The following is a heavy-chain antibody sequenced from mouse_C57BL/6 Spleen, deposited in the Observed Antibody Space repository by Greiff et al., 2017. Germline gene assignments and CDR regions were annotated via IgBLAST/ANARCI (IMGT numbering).Heavy chain of an antibody. D-gene: IGHD2-3*01. CDR2: IYPGSGST. V-gene: IGHV1-55*01. CDR3: ARMGDGYYDY. J-gene: IGHJ2*01. CDR1: GYTFTSYW. Sequence: QVQLQQPGAELVKPGASVKMSCKASGYTFTSYWITWVKQRPGQGLEWIGDIYPGSGSTNYNEKFKSKATLTVDKSSSTAYMQLSSLTSEDSAVYYCARMGDGYYDYWGQGTTLTVSS.